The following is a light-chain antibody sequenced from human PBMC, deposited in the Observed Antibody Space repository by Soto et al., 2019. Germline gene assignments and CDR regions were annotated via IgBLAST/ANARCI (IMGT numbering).Light chain of an antibody. V-gene: IGKV1-5*01. Sequence: DIQTTQSPSTLSASVGDRVTITCRASQNINRWLAWYQQKPGKAPKLLIYDASNLESGVPSRFSGSGSGTDFTLTISGLQPDDFATYYCQQFNTYPAFGQGTKVELK. CDR3: QQFNTYPA. CDR2: DAS. J-gene: IGKJ1*01. CDR1: QNINRW.